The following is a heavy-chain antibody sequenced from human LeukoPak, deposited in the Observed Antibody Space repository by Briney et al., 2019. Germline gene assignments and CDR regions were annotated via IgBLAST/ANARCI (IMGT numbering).Heavy chain of an antibody. D-gene: IGHD6-13*01. CDR3: TRDQHGSSWPPDRTKY. CDR2: INPNSGGT. J-gene: IGHJ4*02. CDR1: GYTFTSYY. Sequence: ASVKVSCKASGYTFTSYYIHWVRQAPGQGLEWMGWINPNSGGTNYAQKFQGRVTMTRDTSTTTAYMELTNLRSDDTAVYYCTRDQHGSSWPPDRTKYWGQGTLVTVSS. V-gene: IGHV1-2*02.